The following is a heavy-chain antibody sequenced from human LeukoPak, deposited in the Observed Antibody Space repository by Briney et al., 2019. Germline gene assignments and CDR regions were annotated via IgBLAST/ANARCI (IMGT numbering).Heavy chain of an antibody. Sequence: GGSLRLSCVASGFTFRTYWMHWVRQVPGKGPVWLSRINPDGSSTTYADSVKGRFTISRDNAKNSLYLQMNSLRAEDTAVYYCASGTVEGYMDVWGKGTTVTVSS. CDR1: GFTFRTYW. CDR3: ASGTVEGYMDV. D-gene: IGHD4-23*01. CDR2: INPDGSST. J-gene: IGHJ6*03. V-gene: IGHV3-74*01.